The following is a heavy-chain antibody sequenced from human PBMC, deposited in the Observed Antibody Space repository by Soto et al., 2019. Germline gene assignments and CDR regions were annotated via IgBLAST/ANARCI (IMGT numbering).Heavy chain of an antibody. J-gene: IGHJ5*02. CDR1: GFSLTTSGVG. CDR3: VHRREFNTNWNEGWFDP. CDR2: IYWDDDK. V-gene: IGHV2-5*02. D-gene: IGHD1-1*01. Sequence: QITLKESGPTLVKPTQTLTLTCTFSGFSLTTSGVGVGWIRQPPGKALEWLALIYWDDDKRYSPSLKRRLTITKDTSRNQVVHTMHHMHPVETATYYCVHRREFNTNWNEGWFDPWGQGTLVTVSS.